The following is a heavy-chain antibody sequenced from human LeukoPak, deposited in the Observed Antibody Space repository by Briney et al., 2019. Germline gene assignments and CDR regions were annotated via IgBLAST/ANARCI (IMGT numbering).Heavy chain of an antibody. CDR2: ISGSGGST. Sequence: TGGSLRLSCAASGFTFSSYAMSWVRQAPGKGLEWVSAISGSGGSTYYADSVKGRFTISRDNSKNTLYLQMNSLRAEDTAVYYCAKGSAYIVVVPAAIGAYIDDWGQGTLVTVSS. CDR1: GFTFSSYA. J-gene: IGHJ4*02. CDR3: AKGSAYIVVVPAAIGAYIDD. D-gene: IGHD2-2*01. V-gene: IGHV3-23*01.